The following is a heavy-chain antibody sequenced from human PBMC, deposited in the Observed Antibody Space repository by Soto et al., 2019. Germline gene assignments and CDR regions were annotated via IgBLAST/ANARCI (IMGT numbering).Heavy chain of an antibody. J-gene: IGHJ4*02. CDR2: IYWDDDK. CDR1: GFSLTTSGVG. D-gene: IGHD3-3*01. CDR3: AHRVLRTVFGLVTTTAIYFDF. Sequence: QITLNESGPTQVKPRQTLTLTCTFSGFSLTTSGVGVGWIRQSPGKAPERLALIYWDDDKRFSPSLQSRLTITKDTSKIQVVLTMADLDPADTATYYCAHRVLRTVFGLVTTTAIYFDFWGQGTPVAVSS. V-gene: IGHV2-5*02.